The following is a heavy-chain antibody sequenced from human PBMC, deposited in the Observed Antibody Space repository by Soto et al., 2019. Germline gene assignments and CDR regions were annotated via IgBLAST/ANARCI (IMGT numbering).Heavy chain of an antibody. CDR3: ARANGFGESDV. J-gene: IGHJ6*02. Sequence: QVQLVQSGAEVKKPGASVKVSCKASGYSFTSYGISWVRQAPGQGLEWMGWISAYNGNTNYAQKLQGRVTMTTDTSTSTASMDMRSLSSGATAVYYCARANGFGESDVWGQGTTVTVSS. CDR2: ISAYNGNT. V-gene: IGHV1-18*01. D-gene: IGHD3-10*01. CDR1: GYSFTSYG.